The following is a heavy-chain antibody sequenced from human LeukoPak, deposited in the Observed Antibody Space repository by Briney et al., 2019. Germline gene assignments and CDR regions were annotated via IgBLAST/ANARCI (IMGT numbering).Heavy chain of an antibody. J-gene: IGHJ4*02. D-gene: IGHD3-16*02. CDR1: GGSISSYY. V-gene: IGHV4-59*08. CDR2: IYYSGCT. CDR3: ARLKYMINVWGSYRPSYYFDY. Sequence: ETLSLTCTVSGGSISSYYWSWIRQPPGKGLEWIGYIYYSGCTNYNPSLKSRVTISVDTSKNQFSLKLSSVTAADTAVYYCARLKYMINVWGSYRPSYYFDYWGQGTLVTVSS.